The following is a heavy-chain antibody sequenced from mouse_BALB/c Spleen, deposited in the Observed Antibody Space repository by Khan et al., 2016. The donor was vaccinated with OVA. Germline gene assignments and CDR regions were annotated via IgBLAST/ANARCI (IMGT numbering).Heavy chain of an antibody. V-gene: IGHV5-6-5*01. CDR2: ISSGDST. CDR1: GLTFSNYA. Sequence: EVELVESGGGLVKPGGSLKLSCAASGLTFSNYAMSWVRQSPEKRLEWVASISSGDSTYYPDSVKGRVTISRDNARNILYLQMSSLRSEDTAMYXCARDYWFAYWGQGTLVTVSA. CDR3: ARDYWFAY. J-gene: IGHJ3*01.